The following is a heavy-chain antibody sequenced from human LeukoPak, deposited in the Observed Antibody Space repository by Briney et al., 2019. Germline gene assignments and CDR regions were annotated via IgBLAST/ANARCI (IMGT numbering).Heavy chain of an antibody. CDR2: INPNSGGR. Sequence: ASVKVSCKASGYTFTGYSMHWVRQAPGQGLEWMGWINPNSGGRKYAQKLQGRVTMTTDTSTSTAYMELRSLRSDDTAVYYCARDPPDTAMVYYYYGMDVWGQGTTVTVSS. CDR3: ARDPPDTAMVYYYYGMDV. CDR1: GYTFTGYS. V-gene: IGHV1-2*02. J-gene: IGHJ6*02. D-gene: IGHD5-18*01.